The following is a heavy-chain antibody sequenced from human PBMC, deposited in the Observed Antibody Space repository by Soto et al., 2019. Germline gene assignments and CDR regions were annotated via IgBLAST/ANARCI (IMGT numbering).Heavy chain of an antibody. V-gene: IGHV4-59*01. CDR3: ARDLRITIFGVVTHYYYMDV. J-gene: IGHJ6*03. Sequence: SETLSLTCTVSGDSISSYYWSWIRQPPGKGLEWIGYIYYSGSTNYNPSLKSRVTISVDTSNNQFSLKLSSVTAADTAVYYCARDLRITIFGVVTHYYYMDVWGKGTTVTVSS. CDR1: GDSISSYY. CDR2: IYYSGST. D-gene: IGHD3-3*01.